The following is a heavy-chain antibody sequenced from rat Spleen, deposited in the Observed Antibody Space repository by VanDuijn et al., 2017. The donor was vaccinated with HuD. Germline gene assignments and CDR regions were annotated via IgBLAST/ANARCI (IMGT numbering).Heavy chain of an antibody. V-gene: IGHV5-17*01. CDR3: ARRHYGYTDYFDY. Sequence: EVPLVESGGGLVQPGRSLKFSCAASGFTFNYYAMAWVRQAPKKGLEWVATIIYDGTHTYYRDSVKGRFTISRDNAKSTLSLQMDSLRSEDTATYYCARRHYGYTDYFDYWGQGVMVTVSS. CDR1: GFTFNYYA. CDR2: IIYDGTHT. J-gene: IGHJ2*01. D-gene: IGHD1-6*01.